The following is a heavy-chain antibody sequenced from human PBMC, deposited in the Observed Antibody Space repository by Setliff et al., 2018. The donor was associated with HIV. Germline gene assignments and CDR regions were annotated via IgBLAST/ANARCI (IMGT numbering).Heavy chain of an antibody. D-gene: IGHD5-12*01. V-gene: IGHV1-69*05. J-gene: IGHJ4*02. CDR3: ARGRTDGYSGYDYFDY. CDR2: IIPIFGTA. CDR1: GGTFSSYA. Sequence: SVKVSCKASGGTFSSYAISWVRQAPGQGLEWMGGIIPIFGTANYAQKFQGRVTITTDESTSTAYMELSSLRSEDTAVYYCARGRTDGYSGYDYFDYWGQGTLVTVSS.